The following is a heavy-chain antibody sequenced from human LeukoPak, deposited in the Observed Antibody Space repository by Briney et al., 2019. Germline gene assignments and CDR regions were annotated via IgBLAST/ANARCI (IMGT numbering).Heavy chain of an antibody. CDR2: IYYSGST. Sequence: LRLSCAASGFTFSSYGMHWVRQAPGKGLEWIGYIYYSGSTNYNPSLKSRVTISVDTSKNQFSLKLSSVTAADTAVYYCARHLPQTDGYNSFTFDYWGQGTLVTVSS. D-gene: IGHD5-24*01. CDR3: ARHLPQTDGYNSFTFDY. J-gene: IGHJ4*02. V-gene: IGHV4-59*08. CDR1: GFTFSSYG.